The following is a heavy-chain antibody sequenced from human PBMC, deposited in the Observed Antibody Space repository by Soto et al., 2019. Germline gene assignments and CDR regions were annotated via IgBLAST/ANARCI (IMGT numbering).Heavy chain of an antibody. V-gene: IGHV1-69*13. D-gene: IGHD5-12*01. CDR2: IIPIFGTA. CDR3: ARGGDGYNYYYYGMDV. CDR1: GGTFSSYA. Sequence: ASVKVSCKASGGTFSSYAISWVRQAPGQGLEWMGGIIPIFGTANYAQKFQGRVTITADESTSTAYMELSSLRSEDTAVYYCARGGDGYNYYYYGMDVWGQGTTVTVSS. J-gene: IGHJ6*02.